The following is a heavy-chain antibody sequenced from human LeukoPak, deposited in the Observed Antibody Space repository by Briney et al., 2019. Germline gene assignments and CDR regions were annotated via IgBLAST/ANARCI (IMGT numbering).Heavy chain of an antibody. J-gene: IGHJ6*02. V-gene: IGHV1-18*01. CDR2: ISVYNGNT. CDR1: GYTFTSYG. D-gene: IGHD6-13*01. Sequence: ASVTVSFKASGYTFTSYGISWVRQAPGQGREGMGWISVYNGNTNYAQKLQGRVTITTYTSTSTAYMELRSLRSDDTAVYYCARDDSRSSWYPNYYFYGMDVWGQGTPVTVSS. CDR3: ARDDSRSSWYPNYYFYGMDV.